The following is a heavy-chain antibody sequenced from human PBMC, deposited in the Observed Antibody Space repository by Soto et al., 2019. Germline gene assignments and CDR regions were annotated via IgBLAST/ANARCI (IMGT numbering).Heavy chain of an antibody. CDR1: GYTFPSYW. D-gene: IGHD2-2*01. Sequence: PGESLKISCKGSGYTFPSYWIGWVRQMPGKGLEWMGIIYPGDSDARYSPSFQGQVTISVDMSISTAYLHLSSLKASDTAMYYCARQGSLLGYCESPSCHYDYWGQGTLVTVSS. V-gene: IGHV5-51*01. J-gene: IGHJ4*02. CDR3: ARQGSLLGYCESPSCHYDY. CDR2: IYPGDSDA.